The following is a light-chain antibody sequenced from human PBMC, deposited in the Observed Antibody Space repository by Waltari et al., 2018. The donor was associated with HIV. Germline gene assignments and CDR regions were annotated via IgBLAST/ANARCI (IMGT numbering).Light chain of an antibody. J-gene: IGLJ3*02. CDR3: CSYAGTYSPNWL. Sequence: QSALTQPPSVSGSPGQSVTISCTGTSSDVGVYNFVSWYQHLPGKAPKLMIYDVSKRPSGVPVRFSGSKSDNTASLTISGLQAEDEADYYCCSYAGTYSPNWLFGGGTKLTVL. V-gene: IGLV2-11*01. CDR1: SSDVGVYNF. CDR2: DVS.